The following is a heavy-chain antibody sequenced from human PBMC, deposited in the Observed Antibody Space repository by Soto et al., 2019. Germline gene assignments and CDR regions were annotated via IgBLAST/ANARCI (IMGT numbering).Heavy chain of an antibody. Sequence: VASVKVSCKTSGYTFSNYGINWVRQAPGQGLEWLGWISGYNGNTNYAQTVQGRVTMTTDTSTGTVYMELRSLKSDDTAIYYCSRFXMVGGWFDPNYYHGMDVWGQGTTVTVSS. CDR2: ISGYNGNT. J-gene: IGHJ6*02. CDR3: SRFXMVGGWFDPNYYHGMDV. CDR1: GYTFSNYG. D-gene: IGHD6-19*01. V-gene: IGHV1-18*01.